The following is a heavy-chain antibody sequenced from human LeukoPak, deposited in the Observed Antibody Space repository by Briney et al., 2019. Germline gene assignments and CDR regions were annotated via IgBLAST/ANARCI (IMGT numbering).Heavy chain of an antibody. D-gene: IGHD6-19*01. Sequence: GGSLRLSCAASGFTFSSYGMHWVRQAPGKGLEWVAVIWYDGSNKYYADSVKGRFTISRDNSKNTLYLQMNSLRAEDTAVYYCARDKRQWLVSGAFDIWGQGTMVTVSS. J-gene: IGHJ3*02. CDR2: IWYDGSNK. CDR3: ARDKRQWLVSGAFDI. CDR1: GFTFSSYG. V-gene: IGHV3-33*01.